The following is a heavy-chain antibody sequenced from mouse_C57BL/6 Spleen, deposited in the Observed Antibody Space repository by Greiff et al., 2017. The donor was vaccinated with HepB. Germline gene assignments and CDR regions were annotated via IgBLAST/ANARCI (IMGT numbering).Heavy chain of an antibody. CDR2: IHPHSGST. J-gene: IGHJ3*01. CDR3: ASDDDYDGFAY. V-gene: IGHV1-64*01. CDR1: GYTFTSYW. Sequence: VQLQQPGAELVKPGASVKLSCKASGYTFTSYWMHWVKQRPGQGLEWIGMIHPHSGSTNYNEKFKSKATLTVDKSSSTAYMQLSSLTSEDFAVYYCASDDDYDGFAYWGQGTLVTVSA. D-gene: IGHD2-4*01.